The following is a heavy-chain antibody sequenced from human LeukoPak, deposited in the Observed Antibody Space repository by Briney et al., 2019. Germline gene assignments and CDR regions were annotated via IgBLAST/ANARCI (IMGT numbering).Heavy chain of an antibody. V-gene: IGHV1-18*01. D-gene: IGHD1-26*01. Sequence: ASVKVSCKASGYTFTSYGISWVRRAPGQGLEWMGWISAYNGNTNYAQKLQGRVTMTTDTSTSTAYMELRSLRSDDTAVYYCATLGSWELLSPGPLRYWGQGTLVTVSS. CDR1: GYTFTSYG. CDR2: ISAYNGNT. J-gene: IGHJ4*02. CDR3: ATLGSWELLSPGPLRY.